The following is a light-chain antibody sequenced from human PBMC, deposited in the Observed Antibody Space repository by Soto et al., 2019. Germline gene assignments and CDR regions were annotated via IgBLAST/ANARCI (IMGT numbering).Light chain of an antibody. CDR1: QGIGNS. CDR2: SAS. J-gene: IGKJ1*01. V-gene: IGKV1-27*01. Sequence: IQMTQSPSSLSASVGDRVIITCRASQGIGNSLAWYQQKAGRVPKLLMHSASTLLSGVPPRFSGSGSGTDVNLPISSRQPEDVATCYCQKYVSDPWTFGQGTKVEIK. CDR3: QKYVSDPWT.